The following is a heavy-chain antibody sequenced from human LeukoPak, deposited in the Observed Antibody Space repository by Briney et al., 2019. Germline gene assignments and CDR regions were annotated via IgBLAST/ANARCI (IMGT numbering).Heavy chain of an antibody. D-gene: IGHD2-21*02. CDR2: IIPIFGTA. J-gene: IGHJ5*02. V-gene: IGHV1-69*06. CDR3: ARVACGGDCPDFDP. CDR1: GGTFSNYA. Sequence: GASVKVSCKASGGTFSNYAITWVRQAPGQGLEWMGGIIPIFGTANYAQKFRGRVTITADKSTSTAYMELSSLRSEDTAVYYCARVACGGDCPDFDPWGQGTLVTVSS.